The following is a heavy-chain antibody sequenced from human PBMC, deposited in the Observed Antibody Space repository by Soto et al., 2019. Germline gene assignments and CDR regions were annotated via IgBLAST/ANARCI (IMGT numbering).Heavy chain of an antibody. D-gene: IGHD3-9*01. CDR3: ARDRRDILTGFDY. Sequence: PSETLSLTCTVSGGSISSGGYYWTWIRQHPGKGLEWIGSIYYSGSTYYNPSLKSRVTISVDTSKNQFSLKLNSVTAADTAVYYCARDRRDILTGFDYWGQGTLVTVSS. J-gene: IGHJ4*02. CDR2: IYYSGST. V-gene: IGHV4-31*03. CDR1: GGSISSGGYY.